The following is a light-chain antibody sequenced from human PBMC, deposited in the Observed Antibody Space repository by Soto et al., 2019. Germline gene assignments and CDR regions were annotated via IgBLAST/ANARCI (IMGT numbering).Light chain of an antibody. J-gene: IGKJ3*01. V-gene: IGKV1-27*01. Sequence: DIQMTQSPSSLSASIGDRVTITCRASQGISYSLAWYRQKPGKGPSLLIYDASTLQSGIQSRFSGSRSGTDFTLTINRLQPADVATYYCQKSKSAPYTFGPGNKVDIK. CDR3: QKSKSAPYT. CDR1: QGISYS. CDR2: DAS.